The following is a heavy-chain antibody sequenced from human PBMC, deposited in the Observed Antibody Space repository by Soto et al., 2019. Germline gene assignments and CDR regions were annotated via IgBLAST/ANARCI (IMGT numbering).Heavy chain of an antibody. Sequence: SETLSPTCTVSGGSISSGGYYWSWIRQHPGKGLEWIGYIYYSGSTYYNPSLKSRVTISVDTSKNQFSLKLSSVTAADTAVYYCARVSTVTIYFDYWGQGTLVTVSS. CDR2: IYYSGST. V-gene: IGHV4-31*03. J-gene: IGHJ4*02. CDR1: GGSISSGGYY. CDR3: ARVSTVTIYFDY. D-gene: IGHD4-4*01.